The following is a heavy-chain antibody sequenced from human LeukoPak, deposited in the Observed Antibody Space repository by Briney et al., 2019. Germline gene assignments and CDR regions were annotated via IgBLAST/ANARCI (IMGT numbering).Heavy chain of an antibody. D-gene: IGHD1-7*01. V-gene: IGHV3-66*02. Sequence: GGSLRLSCAASGFTVSSNYMSWVRQAPGKGLEWVSVIYSGGSTYYADSVKGRFTISRDNSKNTLYLQMNSLRAEDTAVYYCAIVFTWNYEDFDYWGQGTLVTVSS. CDR2: IYSGGST. CDR1: GFTVSSNY. CDR3: AIVFTWNYEDFDY. J-gene: IGHJ4*02.